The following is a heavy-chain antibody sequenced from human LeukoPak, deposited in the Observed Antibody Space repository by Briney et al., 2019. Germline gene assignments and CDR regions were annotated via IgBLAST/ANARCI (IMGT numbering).Heavy chain of an antibody. Sequence: PGGSLRLSCAASGFTFSIYSMNWVRQAPGKGLEWVSSISSSISYIYYAASVKGSLTISRNNAKNSFYLQLNSLRAEDTAVYYCASDVSSGRARRAFDIWGQGTMVTVSS. CDR2: ISSSISYI. CDR1: GFTFSIYS. CDR3: ASDVSSGRARRAFDI. D-gene: IGHD1-26*01. V-gene: IGHV3-21*01. J-gene: IGHJ3*02.